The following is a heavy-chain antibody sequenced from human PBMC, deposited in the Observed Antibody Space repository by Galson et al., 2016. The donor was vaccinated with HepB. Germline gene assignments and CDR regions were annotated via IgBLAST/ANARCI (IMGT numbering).Heavy chain of an antibody. CDR1: GFTFRSYI. CDR3: AKGSRGARPYYLDY. D-gene: IGHD6-19*01. J-gene: IGHJ4*02. CDR2: ISYDGSNT. Sequence: SLRLSCAASGFTFRSYIFHWVRQSPGKGLEWVAAISYDGSNTFYADSVKGRFTIYRDNSQNTLSLQMNSLRAEDTGLYYCAKGSRGARPYYLDYWGQGTLVTAAS. V-gene: IGHV3-30-3*01.